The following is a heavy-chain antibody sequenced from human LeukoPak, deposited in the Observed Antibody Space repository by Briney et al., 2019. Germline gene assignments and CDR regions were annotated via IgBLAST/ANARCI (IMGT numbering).Heavy chain of an antibody. CDR1: GFTFSSYG. CDR3: AKTVILTGYLYYYYYMDV. D-gene: IGHD3-9*01. Sequence: PGGSLRLSCAASGFTFSSYGMHWVRQAPGKGLEGVAFIRYDGSNKYYADSGKGRFTISGDNSKNTLYLQMNSLRAEDTAVYYCAKTVILTGYLYYYYYMDVWGKGTTVTISS. V-gene: IGHV3-30*02. CDR2: IRYDGSNK. J-gene: IGHJ6*03.